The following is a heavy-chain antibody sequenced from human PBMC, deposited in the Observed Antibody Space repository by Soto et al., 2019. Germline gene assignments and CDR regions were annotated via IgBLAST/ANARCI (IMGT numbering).Heavy chain of an antibody. J-gene: IGHJ5*02. Sequence: PSETLSLTCTVSGGSISSGGYYWSWIRQHPGKGLEWIGYIYCSGSTYYNPSLKSRVTISVDTSKNQFSLKLSSVTAADTAVYYCARDSSGGARFDPWGQGTLVTVSS. V-gene: IGHV4-31*03. CDR1: GGSISSGGYY. CDR2: IYCSGST. CDR3: ARDSSGGARFDP. D-gene: IGHD6-6*01.